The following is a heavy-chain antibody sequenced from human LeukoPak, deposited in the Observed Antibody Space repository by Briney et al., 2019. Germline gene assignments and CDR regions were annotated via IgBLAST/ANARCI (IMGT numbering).Heavy chain of an antibody. Sequence: GGSLRLSCAASGFTFSTYGMHWVRLAPGKGLEWVSFIRYDGGNKWYADSVKGRFTASRDNSKNTLYLQMNSLTTEDTAVYYCAKDPGAKYYFDYWGQGTPVTVSS. CDR2: IRYDGGNK. J-gene: IGHJ4*02. CDR1: GFTFSTYG. D-gene: IGHD3-10*01. V-gene: IGHV3-30*02. CDR3: AKDPGAKYYFDY.